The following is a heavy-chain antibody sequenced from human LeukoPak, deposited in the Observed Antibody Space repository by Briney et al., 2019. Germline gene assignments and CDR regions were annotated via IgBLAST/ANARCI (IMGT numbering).Heavy chain of an antibody. D-gene: IGHD1-26*01. CDR3: AREREQWELPWDYYYGMDV. J-gene: IGHJ6*02. Sequence: SVKVSCKASGGTFSSYAISWVRQAPGQGLEWMGGIIPIFGTANYAQRFQGRVTITADESTSTAYMELSSLRSEDTAVYYCAREREQWELPWDYYYGMDVWGQGTTVTVSS. CDR1: GGTFSSYA. CDR2: IIPIFGTA. V-gene: IGHV1-69*01.